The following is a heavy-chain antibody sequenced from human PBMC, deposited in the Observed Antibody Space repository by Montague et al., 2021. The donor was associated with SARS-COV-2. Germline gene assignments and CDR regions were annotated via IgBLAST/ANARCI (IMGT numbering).Heavy chain of an antibody. CDR3: ARGGSWLYYFDY. D-gene: IGHD6-13*01. V-gene: IGHV6-1*01. J-gene: IGHJ4*02. Sequence: CAISGDSDGGEGAGWRWEGQTPASGLERLVRRYYRSKWYNDYAVSVKSRITINPDTSKNQFSLQLNSVTPEDTAVYYCARGGSWLYYFDYWGQGTLVTVSS. CDR1: GDSDGGEGAG. CDR2: RYYRSKWYN.